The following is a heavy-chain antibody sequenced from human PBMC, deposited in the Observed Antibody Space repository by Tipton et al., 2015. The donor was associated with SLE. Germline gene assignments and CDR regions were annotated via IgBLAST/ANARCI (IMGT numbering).Heavy chain of an antibody. CDR2: ISSSGSTI. V-gene: IGHV3-11*01. CDR1: GFTFSDYY. D-gene: IGHD6-13*01. CDR3: ARAGIPPYYYYYMDV. Sequence: SLRLSCAASGFTFSDYYMSWIRQAPGKGLEWVSYISSSGSTIYYADSVKGRFTISRDNAKNSLYLQMNSLRAEDMAVYYCARAGIPPYYYYYMDVWGKGTTVTVSS. J-gene: IGHJ6*03.